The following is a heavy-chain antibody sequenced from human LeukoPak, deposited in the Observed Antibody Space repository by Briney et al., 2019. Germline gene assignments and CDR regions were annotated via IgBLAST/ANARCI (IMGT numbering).Heavy chain of an antibody. Sequence: GGSLRLSRAASGFTVITNDMTWVRQAPGKGREWVSVLYSDGNTKYADSVQGRFTISRDNSKNTLYLEMNSLSPDDTAVYYCARGVEPLAANTLAYWGQGTLVTVSS. D-gene: IGHD1-14*01. CDR1: GFTVITND. J-gene: IGHJ4*02. CDR2: LYSDGNT. CDR3: ARGVEPLAANTLAY. V-gene: IGHV3-53*01.